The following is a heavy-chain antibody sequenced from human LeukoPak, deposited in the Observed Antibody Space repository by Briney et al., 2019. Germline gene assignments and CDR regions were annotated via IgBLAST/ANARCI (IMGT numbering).Heavy chain of an antibody. CDR1: GYTFTSYD. CDR2: MNPYSGNT. CDR3: ARGGNWDGDFWSGYYYYYSYMDV. D-gene: IGHD3-3*01. J-gene: IGHJ6*03. Sequence: ASVKVSCKASGYTFTSYDINWVRQAAGQGLEWMGWMNPYSGNTGYAQKFQGRVTITRNNSISTAYVELSSLRSEDTAVYYCARGGNWDGDFWSGYYYYYSYMDVWGKGTTVTVSS. V-gene: IGHV1-8*03.